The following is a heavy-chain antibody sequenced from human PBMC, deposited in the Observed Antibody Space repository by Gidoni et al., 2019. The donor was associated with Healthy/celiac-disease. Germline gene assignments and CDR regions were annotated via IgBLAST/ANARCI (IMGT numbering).Heavy chain of an antibody. CDR1: GFTFSSYG. V-gene: IGHV3-30*18. Sequence: QVQLVESGGGVVQPGRSLRLSCAASGFTFSSYGMHWVRQAPGKGLEWVAVISYDGSNKYYADSVKGRFTISRDNSKNTLYLQMNSLRAEDTAVYYCAKDYSGYYSYYFDYWGQGTLVTVSS. D-gene: IGHD3-22*01. CDR2: ISYDGSNK. J-gene: IGHJ4*02. CDR3: AKDYSGYYSYYFDY.